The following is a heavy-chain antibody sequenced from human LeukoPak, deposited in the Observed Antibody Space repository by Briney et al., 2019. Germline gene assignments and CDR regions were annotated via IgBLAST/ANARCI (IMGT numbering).Heavy chain of an antibody. D-gene: IGHD1-26*01. CDR2: INPTGGGT. V-gene: IGHV1-46*02. Sequence: ASVKVSCKASRNTFNDYSFHWVRQAPGQGLEWMVRINPTGGGTRYAQKFQGRVAMTRDMSSSTVYMDLTSLRSDDTAVYYCAREVSDFSGTYDWFDPWGQGTLVTVSS. CDR3: AREVSDFSGTYDWFDP. J-gene: IGHJ5*02. CDR1: RNTFNDYS.